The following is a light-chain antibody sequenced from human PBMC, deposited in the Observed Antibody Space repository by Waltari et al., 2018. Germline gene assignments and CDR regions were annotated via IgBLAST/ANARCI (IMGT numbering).Light chain of an antibody. CDR1: ALPDQY. CDR2: KDI. Sequence: SSDLTQSPSVSVSPGQTARITCSGDALPDQYAFWYQQKPGQAPVLVIYKDIERPSGIPVRFSGSSSGTTVTLTISGVQAEDEADYYCQSADSSGSLFGGGTKLTVL. V-gene: IGLV3-25*03. CDR3: QSADSSGSL. J-gene: IGLJ2*01.